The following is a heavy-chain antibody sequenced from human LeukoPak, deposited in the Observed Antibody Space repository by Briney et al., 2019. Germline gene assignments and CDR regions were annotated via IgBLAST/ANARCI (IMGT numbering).Heavy chain of an antibody. V-gene: IGHV3-23*01. CDR3: AKKTGSGLFDY. CDR2: IRGSGGST. CDR1: GFTFSSYG. Sequence: GGSLRLSCAASGFTFSSYGMIWVRQAPGKGLEGVSAIRGSGGSTYYADYVQGRLTISRDNSKNKLYLQMHSLRAEDTAVYYCAKKTGSGLFDYWGQGTLVTVSS. J-gene: IGHJ4*02. D-gene: IGHD2-15*01.